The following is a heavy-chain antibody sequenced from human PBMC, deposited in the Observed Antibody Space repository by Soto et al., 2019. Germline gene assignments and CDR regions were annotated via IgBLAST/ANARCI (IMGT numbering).Heavy chain of an antibody. Sequence: QLQLQESGPGLVKPSETLSLTCTVSGGSITSTSYYWAWIRQPPGKGLEWIGNINYGGGTSYAPSLKSRVIISVDTSKNQFSLKLTSVTAADTAVYFCATYTDGWTSDYWGQGTLVTVSS. D-gene: IGHD6-19*01. CDR1: GGSITSTSYY. J-gene: IGHJ4*02. CDR3: ATYTDGWTSDY. CDR2: INYGGGT. V-gene: IGHV4-39*01.